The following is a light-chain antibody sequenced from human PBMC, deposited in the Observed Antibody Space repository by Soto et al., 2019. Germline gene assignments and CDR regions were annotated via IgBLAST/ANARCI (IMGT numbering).Light chain of an antibody. Sequence: DIQLTQSPSFLSASVGDSVTITCRASHGVSSYLAWYQQEPGKAPKLLIYGVSTLQSGVPSRFSGSGSGTEFTLTISSLQPEDSATYYCQHLNSYPYTFGPGTRLDVK. V-gene: IGKV1-9*01. J-gene: IGKJ2*01. CDR2: GVS. CDR1: HGVSSY. CDR3: QHLNSYPYT.